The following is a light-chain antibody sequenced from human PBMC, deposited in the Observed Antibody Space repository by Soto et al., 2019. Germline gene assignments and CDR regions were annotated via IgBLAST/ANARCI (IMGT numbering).Light chain of an antibody. Sequence: QSVLGQPASVSGSPGQSITISCTGTVSDVGSHNLVSWYQQHPDKAPKLIIYEVNERPSGVSSRFSGSKSGNTASLTVSGLQPDDEADYHCCSFAGSNPFPYVFGTGTKVTVL. J-gene: IGLJ1*01. V-gene: IGLV2-23*02. CDR2: EVN. CDR1: VSDVGSHNL. CDR3: CSFAGSNPFPYV.